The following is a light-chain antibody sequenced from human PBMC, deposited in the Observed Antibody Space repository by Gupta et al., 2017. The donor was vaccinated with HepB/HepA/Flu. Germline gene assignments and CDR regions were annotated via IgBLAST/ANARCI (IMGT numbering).Light chain of an antibody. CDR1: NSNIGAGFD. CDR2: VSN. J-gene: IGLJ2*01. V-gene: IGLV1-40*01. CDR3: KSFDNRLSGVV. Sequence: GLTQTPSVSGAPGERGTISCTGSNSNIGAGFDVQWYQPLPGTAPKLLVYVSNNRPSGIPDRIAASKSGSSASLAMTGLQAEDEAPYYCKSFDNRLSGVVFGGGTKLTVL.